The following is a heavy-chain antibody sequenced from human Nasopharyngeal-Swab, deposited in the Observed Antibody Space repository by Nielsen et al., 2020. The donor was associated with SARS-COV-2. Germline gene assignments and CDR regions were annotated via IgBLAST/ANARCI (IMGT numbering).Heavy chain of an antibody. D-gene: IGHD3-10*01. CDR3: AAAIWFGELLGSY. J-gene: IGHJ4*02. CDR1: GFTFDDYA. CDR2: ISWNSGSI. V-gene: IGHV3-9*01. Sequence: GGSLRLSCAASGFTFDDYAMHWVRQASGKGLEWVSGISWNSGSIGYADSVKGRFTISRDNAKNSLYLQMNSLRAEDTAVYYCAAAIWFGELLGSYWGQGTLVTVSS.